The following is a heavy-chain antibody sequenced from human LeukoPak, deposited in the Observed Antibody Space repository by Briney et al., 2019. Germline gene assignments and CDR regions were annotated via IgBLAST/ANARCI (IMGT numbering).Heavy chain of an antibody. J-gene: IGHJ6*02. Sequence: SETLSLTCTVSGGSISSYYWSWXXXXXXXGLEWIGYIYYSGSTNYNPSLXSRVTISVDTSKNQFSLKLSSVTAADTAVYYCALSNVGSYGYIYYYGMDVWGQGTTVTVSS. CDR3: ALSNVGSYGYIYYYGMDV. D-gene: IGHD5-18*01. CDR1: GGSISSYY. V-gene: IGHV4-59*01. CDR2: IYYSGST.